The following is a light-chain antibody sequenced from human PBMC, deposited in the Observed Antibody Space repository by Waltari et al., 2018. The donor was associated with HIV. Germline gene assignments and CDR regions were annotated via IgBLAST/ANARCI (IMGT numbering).Light chain of an antibody. CDR2: EVF. Sequence: SALTQPASVSGSPGQSITISCSGTGSDVGTSKYVSWYQQHPGKAHKLLIYEVFNRPSGISNRFSGSKSGNTASLTVSGLRTEDEADYYCTSYTTSTTLIFGGGTTVTVL. V-gene: IGLV2-14*01. CDR3: TSYTTSTTLI. J-gene: IGLJ2*01. CDR1: GSDVGTSKY.